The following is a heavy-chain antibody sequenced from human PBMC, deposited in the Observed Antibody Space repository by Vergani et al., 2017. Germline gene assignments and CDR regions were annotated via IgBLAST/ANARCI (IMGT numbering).Heavy chain of an antibody. CDR3: AKETGFWSGSTGGYFDY. D-gene: IGHD3-3*01. CDR2: ISGSGGST. V-gene: IGHV3-23*01. J-gene: IGHJ4*02. Sequence: EVQLLESGGGLVQPGGSLRLSCAASGFTFSSYAMSWVRQAPGKGLEWVSAISGSGGSTYYADSVKGRFTISRDNSKNTLYLQMNSLRAEDTAVYYCAKETGFWSGSTGGYFDYWGQGTLVTVSS. CDR1: GFTFSSYA.